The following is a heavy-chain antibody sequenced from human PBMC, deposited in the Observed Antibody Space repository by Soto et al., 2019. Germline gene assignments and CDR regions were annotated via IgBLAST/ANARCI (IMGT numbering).Heavy chain of an antibody. J-gene: IGHJ4*02. CDR2: TNGNLGTG. D-gene: IGHD3-10*01. CDR1: GGTFSSYP. V-gene: IGHV1-69*06. Sequence: QVQLVQSGAEVKRPGSSVKVSCKASGGTFSSYPISWVRQAPGQGLEWMGGTNGNLGTGNYGQKFRGRLTITTDISTTTAYMELSSLTSEDTAVYYCARRDSHGFFRYFDNWGQGTLVTVSS. CDR3: ARRDSHGFFRYFDN.